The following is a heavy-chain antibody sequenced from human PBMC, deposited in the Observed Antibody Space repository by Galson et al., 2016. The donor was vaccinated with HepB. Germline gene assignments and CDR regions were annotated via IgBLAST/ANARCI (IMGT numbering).Heavy chain of an antibody. Sequence: SLRLSCAASGFTFSSYAMTWVRQAPGKGLEWVSSITGSSDSTYYADSVKGRFTISRDNSKNTLYLQMKSLRVEDTAVYYCAKGGQIFDPWGQGTLVSVSS. CDR1: GFTFSSYA. V-gene: IGHV3-23*01. J-gene: IGHJ5*02. D-gene: IGHD2-15*01. CDR2: ITGSSDST. CDR3: AKGGQIFDP.